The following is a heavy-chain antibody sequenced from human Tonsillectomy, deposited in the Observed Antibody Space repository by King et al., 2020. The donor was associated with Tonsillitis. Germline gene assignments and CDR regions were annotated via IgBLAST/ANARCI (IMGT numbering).Heavy chain of an antibody. J-gene: IGHJ3*02. CDR2: IIPMFGTT. V-gene: IGHV1-69*01. CDR1: GGIFSNYA. D-gene: IGHD3-16*01. CDR3: AREGEKHYDTRGFDI. Sequence: QLVQSGAEVKKPGSTVKVSCKASGGIFSNYAISWVRQAPGQGLEWMGGIIPMFGTTNSAQKFQGRVTITADESTSTAYMELSSLRSEDTAVYYCAREGEKHYDTRGFDIWGQGTMVTVST.